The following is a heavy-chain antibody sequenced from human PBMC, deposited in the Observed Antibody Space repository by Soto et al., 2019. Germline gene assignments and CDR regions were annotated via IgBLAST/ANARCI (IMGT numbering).Heavy chain of an antibody. CDR1: GGSFSGYY. V-gene: IGHV4-34*01. CDR3: ARWRYGDYVDY. D-gene: IGHD4-17*01. Sequence: QVQLQQWGAGLLKPSETLSLTCAVYGGSFSGYYWSWIRQPQGKGLELIGEINHSGSTNYNPSLKSRCTISVDTSKNQFCLKLSSVTAADTAVYYCARWRYGDYVDYCGQGTRVTVSS. CDR2: INHSGST. J-gene: IGHJ4*02.